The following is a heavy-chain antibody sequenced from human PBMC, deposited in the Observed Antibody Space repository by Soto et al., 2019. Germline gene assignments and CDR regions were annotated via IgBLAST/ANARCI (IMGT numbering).Heavy chain of an antibody. J-gene: IGHJ6*02. CDR1: VFTFSSYG. CDR3: AKQRKYRAYYYPMDV. D-gene: IGHD5-18*01. V-gene: IGHV3-23*01. Sequence: GPLRLACVASVFTFSSYGMSWVRRAPGKGLEWVAGIRGFSGRTDYADSVKGRFTISRDNSNNILYLQLNSLRAEDTAIYYCAKQRKYRAYYYPMDVWGQGATVTVSS. CDR2: IRGFSGRT.